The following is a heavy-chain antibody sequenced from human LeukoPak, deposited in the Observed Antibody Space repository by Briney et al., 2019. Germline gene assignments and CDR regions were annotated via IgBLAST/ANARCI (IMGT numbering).Heavy chain of an antibody. J-gene: IGHJ4*02. D-gene: IGHD5-18*01. CDR3: AKGDTAMDTTLDY. Sequence: EGSLRLSCAASGFTFDDYTMHWVRQGPGKGLEWVSLIHWDGDSTYYADSVKGRFTISRDNSKNSLYLQMNSLRTEDTALYYCAKGDTAMDTTLDYWGQGTLVTVSS. CDR2: IHWDGDST. V-gene: IGHV3-43*01. CDR1: GFTFDDYT.